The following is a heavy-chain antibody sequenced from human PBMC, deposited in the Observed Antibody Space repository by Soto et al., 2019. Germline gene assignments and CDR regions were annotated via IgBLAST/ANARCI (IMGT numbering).Heavy chain of an antibody. D-gene: IGHD4-4*01. CDR1: GYSFTNYP. J-gene: IGHJ4*02. CDR2: INADNGDT. CDR3: ARELQGLYYFDF. Sequence: GASVKVSCKASGYSFTNYPMHWVRQAPGQRLEWLGWINADNGDTKYSQKFSGRVTITRDTSANTAFMELSSLRSEDTAMYYCARELQGLYYFDFWGQGTLVTVSS. V-gene: IGHV1-3*01.